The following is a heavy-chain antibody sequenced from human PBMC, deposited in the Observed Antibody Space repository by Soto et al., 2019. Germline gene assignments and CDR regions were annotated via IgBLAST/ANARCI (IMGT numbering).Heavy chain of an antibody. CDR2: INAGNGKT. D-gene: IGHD1-20*01. Sequence: ASVKVSCKASGYTFTSYAMHWVRQAPGQRLEWMGWINAGNGKTQYSQKFQGRVTITRDTSASTAYMELSSLRSEDTAVYYCARQLTGTTIPFDYWGQGTLVTVSS. V-gene: IGHV1-3*01. CDR3: ARQLTGTTIPFDY. J-gene: IGHJ4*02. CDR1: GYTFTSYA.